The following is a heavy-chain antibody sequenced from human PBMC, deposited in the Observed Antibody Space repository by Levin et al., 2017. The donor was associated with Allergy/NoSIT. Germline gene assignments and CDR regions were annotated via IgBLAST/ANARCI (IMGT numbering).Heavy chain of an antibody. CDR2: IRSKANSYAT. CDR1: GFTFSGSA. Sequence: GGSLRLSCAASGFTFSGSAMHWVRQASGKGLEWVGRIRSKANSYATAYAASVKGRFTISRDDSKNTAYLQMNSLKTEDTAVYYCTRHRDSGYDSDYFDYWGQGTLVTVSS. D-gene: IGHD5-12*01. J-gene: IGHJ4*02. CDR3: TRHRDSGYDSDYFDY. V-gene: IGHV3-73*01.